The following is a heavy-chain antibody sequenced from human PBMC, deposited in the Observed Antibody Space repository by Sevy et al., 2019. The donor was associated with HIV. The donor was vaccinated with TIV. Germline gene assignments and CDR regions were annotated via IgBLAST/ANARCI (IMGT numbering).Heavy chain of an antibody. D-gene: IGHD5-18*01. CDR3: AREGFNGYSHKNSDFDY. CDR1: GFTFSSYW. CDR2: INSDGSST. J-gene: IGHJ4*02. Sequence: VGSLRLSCAASGFTFSSYWMHWVRQAPGKGLVWVSRINSDGSSTSYADSVKGRFTISRDNAKNTLYLQMNSLRAEDTAVYYCAREGFNGYSHKNSDFDYWGQGTLVTVSS. V-gene: IGHV3-74*01.